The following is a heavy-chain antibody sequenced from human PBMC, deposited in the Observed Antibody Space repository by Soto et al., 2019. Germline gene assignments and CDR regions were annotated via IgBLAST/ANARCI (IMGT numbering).Heavy chain of an antibody. CDR1: GFTFSSYA. V-gene: IGHV3-23*01. CDR2: ISGSGGST. D-gene: IGHD3-10*01. CDR3: APHLWFGELYY. J-gene: IGHJ4*02. Sequence: EVQLLESGGGLVQPGGSLRLSCAASGFTFSSYAMSWVRQAPGKGLEWVSAISGSGGSTYYADSVKGRFTISRDNSKNTLYLQMNSLGAEDTAVYYCAPHLWFGELYYWGQGTLVTVSS.